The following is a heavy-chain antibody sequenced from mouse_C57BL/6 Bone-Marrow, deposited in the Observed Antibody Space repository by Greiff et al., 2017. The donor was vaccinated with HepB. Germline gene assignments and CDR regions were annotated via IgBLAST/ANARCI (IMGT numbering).Heavy chain of an antibody. J-gene: IGHJ4*01. Sequence: QVQLQQPGAELVRPGTSVKLSCKASGYTFTSYWMHWVKQRPGQGLEWIGVIDPSDSYTNYKQKFKGKATLTVDTSSGTAYMQLSSLTSEDSAVYYCARVERAYYYAMGYWGQGTSVTVSS. CDR1: GYTFTSYW. CDR3: ARVERAYYYAMGY. V-gene: IGHV1-59*01. CDR2: IDPSDSYT.